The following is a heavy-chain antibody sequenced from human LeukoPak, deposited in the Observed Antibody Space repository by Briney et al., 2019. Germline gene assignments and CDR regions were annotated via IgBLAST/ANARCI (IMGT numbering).Heavy chain of an antibody. CDR3: ARESTKRQNFDY. CDR2: IYHSGST. Sequence: SETLSLTCTVSGYSISSGYYWGWIRQPPGKGLEWIGSIYHSGSTYYNPSLKSRVTISVDTSKNQFSLKLSSVTAADTAVYYCARESTKRQNFDYWGQGTLVTVSS. J-gene: IGHJ4*02. D-gene: IGHD5-24*01. CDR1: GYSISSGYY. V-gene: IGHV4-38-2*02.